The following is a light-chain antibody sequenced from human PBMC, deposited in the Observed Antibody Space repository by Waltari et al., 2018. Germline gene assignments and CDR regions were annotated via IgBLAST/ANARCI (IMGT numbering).Light chain of an antibody. CDR2: EAS. CDR1: QSVSSN. V-gene: IGKV3-15*01. CDR3: QQYNHWPPIT. Sequence: EIVLTQSPDTLSVSPGERATSSCRASQSVSSNIAWYQQKPCQAPRLLIYEASTRATATPARFSGSGSGTDFTLTISSLQSEDSAVYYCQQYNHWPPITFGQGTRLEIK. J-gene: IGKJ5*01.